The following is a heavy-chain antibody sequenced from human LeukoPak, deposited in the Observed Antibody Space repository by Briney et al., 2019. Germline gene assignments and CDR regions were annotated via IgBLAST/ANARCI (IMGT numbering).Heavy chain of an antibody. J-gene: IGHJ4*02. CDR3: VRDRVVVTATFDC. V-gene: IGHV3-64D*06. CDR1: GXTFSGYA. CDR2: IPSNGGTT. Sequence: PGGSLRLSCSASGXTFSGYAMHWVRQAPGKGLEYVSGIPSNGGTTYYADSVKGRFTISRDNSKNTLYLQMSSLRAEDTAVYFCVRDRVVVTATFDCWGQGTLVTVSS. D-gene: IGHD2-21*02.